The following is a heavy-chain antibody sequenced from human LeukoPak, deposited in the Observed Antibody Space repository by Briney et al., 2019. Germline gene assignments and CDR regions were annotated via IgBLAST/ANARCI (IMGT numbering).Heavy chain of an antibody. J-gene: IGHJ5*02. V-gene: IGHV1-18*01. D-gene: IGHD1-1*01. Sequence: ASVKVSCKASGYTFTSYGISWLRQAPGQGLEWMGWISAYNGNTNYAQRHQGRVTMTTDTSTSTAYMELRSLRSDDTAVYYCAREASGTKSPRPLDPWGQGTLVTVSS. CDR1: GYTFTSYG. CDR2: ISAYNGNT. CDR3: AREASGTKSPRPLDP.